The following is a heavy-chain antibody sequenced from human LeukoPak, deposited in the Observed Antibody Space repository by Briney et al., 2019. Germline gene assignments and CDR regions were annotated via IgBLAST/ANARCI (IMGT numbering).Heavy chain of an antibody. V-gene: IGHV3-53*01. D-gene: IGHD2-2*01. J-gene: IGHJ6*02. CDR1: GFTVSSNY. CDR3: ARDHVVPAASISYYYGMDV. CDR2: IYSGGST. Sequence: VGSLRLSCAASGFTVSSNYMSWVRQAPGKGLEWVSVIYSGGSTYYADSVKGRFTISRDNSKNTLYLQMNSLRAEDTAVYYCARDHVVPAASISYYYGMDVWGQGTTVTVSS.